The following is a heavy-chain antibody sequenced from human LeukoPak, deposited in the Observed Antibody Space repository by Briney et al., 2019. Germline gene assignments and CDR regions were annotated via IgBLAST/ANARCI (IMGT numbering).Heavy chain of an antibody. CDR1: GYTFTNYY. Sequence: ASVKVSCKASGYTFTNYYLHWVRQASGQGLEWMGIINPSGGSTSYAQKFQGRITMTRDTSTSTVYMELSSLGSDDTAVYYCATEPGYNSTWGQGTLVTVSS. CDR2: INPSGGST. J-gene: IGHJ5*02. D-gene: IGHD6-13*01. V-gene: IGHV1-46*01. CDR3: ATEPGYNST.